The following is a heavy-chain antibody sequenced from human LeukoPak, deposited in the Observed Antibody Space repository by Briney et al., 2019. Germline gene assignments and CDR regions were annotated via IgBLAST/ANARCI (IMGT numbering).Heavy chain of an antibody. CDR1: GFTFSSYG. D-gene: IGHD2/OR15-2a*01. V-gene: IGHV3-30*02. Sequence: GGSLRLSCAASGFTFSSYGMHWVRQAPGKGLEGVAFIRYDGSNKYYADSVKGRFTISRDNSKNTRYLQMNSLRAEDTAVYYCAKAWPIGDYMDVWGKGTTVTISS. CDR2: IRYDGSNK. CDR3: AKAWPIGDYMDV. J-gene: IGHJ6*03.